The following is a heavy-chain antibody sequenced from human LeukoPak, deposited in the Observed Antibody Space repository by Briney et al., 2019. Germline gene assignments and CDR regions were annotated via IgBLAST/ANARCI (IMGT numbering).Heavy chain of an antibody. D-gene: IGHD3-9*01. J-gene: IGHJ4*02. CDR1: GGSISSCY. CDR3: ARGLKYYDILTGYYPIYFDY. CDR2: INHSGST. Sequence: SETLSLTCTVSGGSISSCYWSWIRQPPGKGLEWIGEINHSGSTNYNPSLKSRVTISVDTSKNQFSLKLSSVTAADTAVYYCARGLKYYDILTGYYPIYFDYWGQGTLVTVSS. V-gene: IGHV4-34*01.